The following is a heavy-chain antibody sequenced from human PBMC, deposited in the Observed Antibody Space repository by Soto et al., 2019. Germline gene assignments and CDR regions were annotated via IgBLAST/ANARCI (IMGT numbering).Heavy chain of an antibody. V-gene: IGHV3-21*01. Sequence: PVRSLRLSCAASGFPFNSYTINWVRQAPGKRLEWPASISSSGYIFTTGSVRGRFTISRDNAKNSVYLQISSLRAEDTAVYFCARDCSGGSCYPGMDVWGQGTTVTVSS. CDR3: ARDCSGGSCYPGMDV. D-gene: IGHD2-15*01. CDR2: ISSSGYI. J-gene: IGHJ6*02. CDR1: GFPFNSYT.